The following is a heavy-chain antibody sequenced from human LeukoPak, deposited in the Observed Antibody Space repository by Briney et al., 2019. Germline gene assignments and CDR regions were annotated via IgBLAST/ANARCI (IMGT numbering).Heavy chain of an antibody. CDR3: ARYCGGDCYGMDV. Sequence: GGSLRLSCAASGCSFSSYWLSWVRQAPGKGLEWVADIKQDGSEKHYVDSMKGRFTISRDNAKNSLYLQMHSLRPEDTAVYYCARYCGGDCYGMDVWGQGTTDTVSS. CDR2: IKQDGSEK. V-gene: IGHV3-7*01. J-gene: IGHJ6*02. CDR1: GCSFSSYW. D-gene: IGHD2-21*01.